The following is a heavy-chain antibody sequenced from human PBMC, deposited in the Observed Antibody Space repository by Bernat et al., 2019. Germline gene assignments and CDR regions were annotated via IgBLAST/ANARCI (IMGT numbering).Heavy chain of an antibody. J-gene: IGHJ4*02. D-gene: IGHD3-22*01. Sequence: QVQLQESGPGLMKPSETLSLTCTVSGASISNSYWNWIRQPPGKGLEWIGYIFYTGTTNYNPSLKTRVTISMDVSKNQFSLKLNSVTAADTAVYYCVRMRDTNGYYYPFDSWGQGTLVTVSS. CDR3: VRMRDTNGYYYPFDS. CDR2: IFYTGTT. CDR1: GASISNSY. V-gene: IGHV4-59*08.